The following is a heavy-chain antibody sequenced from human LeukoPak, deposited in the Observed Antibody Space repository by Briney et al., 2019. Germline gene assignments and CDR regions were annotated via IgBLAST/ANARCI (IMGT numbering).Heavy chain of an antibody. V-gene: IGHV4-34*01. J-gene: IGHJ6*03. CDR3: ARMGSGSSPLYYYYMDV. CDR1: GINIRSYD. D-gene: IGHD1-26*01. Sequence: GSLRLSCAGSGINIRSYDMNWVRQAPGKGLEWIGEINHSGSTNYNPSLKSRVTISVDTSKNQFSLKLSSVTAADTAVYYCARMGSGSSPLYYYYMDVWGKGTTVTVSS. CDR2: INHSGST.